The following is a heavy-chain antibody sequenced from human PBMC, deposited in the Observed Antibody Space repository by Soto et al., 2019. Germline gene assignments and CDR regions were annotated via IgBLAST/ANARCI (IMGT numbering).Heavy chain of an antibody. D-gene: IGHD2-8*01. CDR2: ISYDGSNK. J-gene: IGHJ4*02. Sequence: GGYLTLSGAASGLTFSSYGMHWVRQAPAKGLEWVAVISYDGSNKYYADSAKGRFTISRDNSKNTLYLQMNSRRAEDTAVYYCAKVLRRYCTTGVCPESDYWGQGP. V-gene: IGHV3-30*18. CDR1: GLTFSSYG. CDR3: AKVLRRYCTTGVCPESDY.